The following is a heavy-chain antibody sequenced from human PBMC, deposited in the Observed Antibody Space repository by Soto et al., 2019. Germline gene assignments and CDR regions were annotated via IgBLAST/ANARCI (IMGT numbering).Heavy chain of an antibody. J-gene: IGHJ4*02. Sequence: SLTCTVSGGSISCYYWTWIRQPPGKGLEWVGSLFYGGTTDYNPSLKSRLTMSLDTSKNHFSLKLRSVTAADTAVYYCARHRGPAPVYWGQGTLVTVSS. V-gene: IGHV4-39*01. CDR3: ARHRGPAPVY. CDR2: LFYGGTT. D-gene: IGHD3-10*01. CDR1: GGSISCYY.